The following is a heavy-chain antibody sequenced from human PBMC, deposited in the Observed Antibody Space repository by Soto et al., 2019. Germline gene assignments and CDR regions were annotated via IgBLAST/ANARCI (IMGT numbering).Heavy chain of an antibody. CDR2: ISYDGSNK. CDR3: VAGQYFFDY. D-gene: IGHD6-19*01. CDR1: GFTFSNYA. Sequence: GGSLRLSCSVSGFTFSNYAVHWVRQAPGKGLEWVAVISYDGSNKYYADSVKDRFTISRDNSKKTLYLQMNSLRADDTAVYYCVAGQYFFDYCGQGTLVTVSS. J-gene: IGHJ4*02. V-gene: IGHV3-30*04.